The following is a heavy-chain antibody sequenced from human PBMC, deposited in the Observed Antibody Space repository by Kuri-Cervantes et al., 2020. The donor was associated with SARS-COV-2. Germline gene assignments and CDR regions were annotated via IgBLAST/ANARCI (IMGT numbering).Heavy chain of an antibody. CDR3: ARDWSGWRYGSGSTPFDP. Sequence: GGSLRLSCVVSGFSLSNYWMHWVRQAPGKGLEWVAGISWNSDRRGYAVSVKGRFTISRDNAKNSLDLQMNSLRAEDTALYHCARDWSGWRYGSGSTPFDPWGQGTLVTVSS. D-gene: IGHD3-10*01. CDR1: GFSLSNYW. CDR2: ISWNSDRR. V-gene: IGHV3-9*01. J-gene: IGHJ5*02.